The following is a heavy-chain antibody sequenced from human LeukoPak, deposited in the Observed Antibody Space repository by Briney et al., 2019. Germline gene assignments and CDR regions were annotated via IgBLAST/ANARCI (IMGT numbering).Heavy chain of an antibody. CDR2: ISAYNGNT. J-gene: IGHJ4*02. D-gene: IGHD3-10*01. V-gene: IGHV1-18*01. CDR1: GYTFTSYG. CDR3: ARGLQYLWSGDPITPGY. Sequence: ASVKVSCKASGYTFTSYGISWVRQAPGQGLEWMGWISAYNGNTNYAQKLQGRVTMTTDTSTSTAYMELRSLRSDDTAVYYCARGLQYLWSGDPITPGYWGQGTLVTVSS.